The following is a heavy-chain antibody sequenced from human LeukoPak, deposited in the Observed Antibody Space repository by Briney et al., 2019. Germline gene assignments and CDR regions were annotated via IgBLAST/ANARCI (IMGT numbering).Heavy chain of an antibody. CDR3: ATDLYYDSSGYYRTKNMDV. D-gene: IGHD3-22*01. Sequence: ATVKISCKVSGYTFTDYYMHWVQQAPGKGLEWMGLVDPEDGETIYAEKFQGRVTITADTSTDAAYMELSSLRSEDTAVYYCATDLYYDSSGYYRTKNMDVWGKGTTVTVSS. CDR1: GYTFTDYY. CDR2: VDPEDGET. V-gene: IGHV1-69-2*01. J-gene: IGHJ6*03.